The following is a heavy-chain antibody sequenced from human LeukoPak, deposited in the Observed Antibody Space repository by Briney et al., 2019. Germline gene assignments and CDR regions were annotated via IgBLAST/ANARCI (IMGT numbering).Heavy chain of an antibody. CDR3: ARNVDTVMVGGGWFDP. CDR2: IYYSGST. J-gene: IGHJ5*02. Sequence: SDTLSLTCAVSGYSISSSNWWGWIRQPPGKGLEWIGYIYYSGSTYYNPSLKSRVTMPVDTSKNQFSLKLSSVTAVDTAVYYCARNVDTVMVGGGWFDPWGQGTLVTVSS. V-gene: IGHV4-28*01. D-gene: IGHD5-18*01. CDR1: GYSISSSNW.